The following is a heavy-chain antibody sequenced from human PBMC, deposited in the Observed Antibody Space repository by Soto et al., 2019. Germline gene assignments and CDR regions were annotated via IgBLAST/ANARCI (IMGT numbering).Heavy chain of an antibody. Sequence: QVQLQESGPGLVKPSQTLSLTRTVSGGSISSGDYYWSWIRQPPGKGLEWIGYIYYSGSTYYNPSLKSRVTISVDTSKNQFSLKLSSVTAADTAVYYCARVLGFRYWYFDLWGRGTLVTVSS. J-gene: IGHJ2*01. D-gene: IGHD3-16*01. CDR2: IYYSGST. CDR1: GGSISSGDYY. V-gene: IGHV4-30-4*01. CDR3: ARVLGFRYWYFDL.